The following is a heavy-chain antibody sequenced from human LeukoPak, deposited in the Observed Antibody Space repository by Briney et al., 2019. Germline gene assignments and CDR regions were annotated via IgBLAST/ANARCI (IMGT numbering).Heavy chain of an antibody. Sequence: GGSLRLSCAASGFTFSSYGMHWVRQAPGKGLEWVAFIRYDGSNKYYADSGKGRFTISRDNSKNTLYLQMNSLRAEDTAVYYCAKDLRGYYYDSSGYSGNWGQGTLVTVSS. CDR1: GFTFSSYG. D-gene: IGHD3-22*01. CDR2: IRYDGSNK. V-gene: IGHV3-30*02. J-gene: IGHJ4*02. CDR3: AKDLRGYYYDSSGYSGN.